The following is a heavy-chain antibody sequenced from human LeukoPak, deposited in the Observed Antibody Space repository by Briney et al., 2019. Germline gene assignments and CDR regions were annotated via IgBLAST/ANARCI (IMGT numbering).Heavy chain of an antibody. CDR2: IISSGSTM. D-gene: IGHD5-24*01. Sequence: GGSLRLSCAASGFTFSDYYMSWIRQAPGKGLEWISYIISSGSTMYYADSVKGRFTISRDNAKNSLYLQMNSLRAEDTAVYYCARDILGRDGYRYYDYWGQGTLVTVSS. V-gene: IGHV3-11*01. CDR1: GFTFSDYY. CDR3: ARDILGRDGYRYYDY. J-gene: IGHJ4*02.